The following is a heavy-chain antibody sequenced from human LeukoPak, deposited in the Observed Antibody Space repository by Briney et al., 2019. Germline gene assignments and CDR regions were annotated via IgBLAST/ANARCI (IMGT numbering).Heavy chain of an antibody. CDR3: ARDPYCSSTSCHEDAFDI. J-gene: IGHJ3*02. Sequence: KSSETLSLTCTVSGGSISSYYWSWIRQPPGKGLEWIGYIYYSGSTNYSPSLKSRVTISVDTSKNQFSLKLSSVTAADTAVYYCARDPYCSSTSCHEDAFDIWGQGTMVTVSS. D-gene: IGHD2-2*01. CDR2: IYYSGST. V-gene: IGHV4-59*01. CDR1: GGSISSYY.